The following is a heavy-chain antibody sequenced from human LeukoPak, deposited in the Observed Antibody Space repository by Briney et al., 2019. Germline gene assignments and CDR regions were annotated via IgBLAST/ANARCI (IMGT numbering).Heavy chain of an antibody. V-gene: IGHV3-33*03. D-gene: IGHD5-18*01. CDR1: GFTFSSYG. CDR3: AKDIGYTAMAYGADY. CDR2: IWYDGSNK. J-gene: IGHJ4*02. Sequence: GRSLRLSCAASGFTFSSYGMHWVRQAPGRGLEWVAVIWYDGSNKYYADSVKGRFTISRDNSKNSLYLQMNSLRTEDTALYYCAKDIGYTAMAYGADYWGQGTLVTVSS.